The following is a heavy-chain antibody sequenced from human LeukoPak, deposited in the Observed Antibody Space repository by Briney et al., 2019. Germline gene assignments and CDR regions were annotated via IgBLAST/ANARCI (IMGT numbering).Heavy chain of an antibody. D-gene: IGHD6-19*01. CDR1: GFTFSGSA. Sequence: PGGSLRLSCAASGFTFSGSAMHRVRQASGKGLEWVGRIRSKANSYATAYAASVKGRFTISRDDSKNTAYLQMNSLKTEDTAVYYCTRHGTVAGDWYFDLWGRGTLVTVSS. CDR2: IRSKANSYAT. J-gene: IGHJ2*01. V-gene: IGHV3-73*01. CDR3: TRHGTVAGDWYFDL.